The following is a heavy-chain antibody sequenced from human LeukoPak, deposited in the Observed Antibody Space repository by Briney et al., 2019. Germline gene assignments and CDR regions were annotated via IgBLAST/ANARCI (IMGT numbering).Heavy chain of an antibody. Sequence: GGSLRLSCAGSGFNFSSYAMSWVRQAPGKGLEWVSAISGSGGSTYYADSVKGRFTISRDNSKNTLYLQMNSLRAEDTAVYYCAKDQLGYDILTGYYPDAFDIWGQGTMVTVSS. D-gene: IGHD3-9*01. J-gene: IGHJ3*02. CDR1: GFNFSSYA. V-gene: IGHV3-23*01. CDR3: AKDQLGYDILTGYYPDAFDI. CDR2: ISGSGGST.